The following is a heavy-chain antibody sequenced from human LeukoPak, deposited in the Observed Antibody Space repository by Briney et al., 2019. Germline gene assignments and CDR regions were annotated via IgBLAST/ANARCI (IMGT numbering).Heavy chain of an antibody. D-gene: IGHD2-2*01. V-gene: IGHV1-24*01. CDR1: GYTLTELS. Sequence: GASVKVSYKVSGYTLTELSMHWVRQAPGKGLEWMGGFDPEDGETIYAQKFQGRVTMTEDTSTDTAHMELSSLRSEDTAVYYCATASPYCSSTSCYYFDYWGQGTLVTVSS. CDR3: ATASPYCSSTSCYYFDY. CDR2: FDPEDGET. J-gene: IGHJ4*02.